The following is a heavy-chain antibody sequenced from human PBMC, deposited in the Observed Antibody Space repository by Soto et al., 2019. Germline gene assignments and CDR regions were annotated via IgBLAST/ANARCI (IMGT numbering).Heavy chain of an antibody. D-gene: IGHD2-8*01. J-gene: IGHJ4*02. Sequence: EVQLLESGGGLVQPGGSLRLSCVASGFTFSSYAMSWVRQAPGKGLEWVSAISGSGGSTYYADSVKGRFTISRDNSKNTLYLQMNSLRAEDTAVYYCATSKDTYCTNGVCYYFDYWGQGTLVTVSS. CDR2: ISGSGGST. CDR3: ATSKDTYCTNGVCYYFDY. CDR1: GFTFSSYA. V-gene: IGHV3-23*01.